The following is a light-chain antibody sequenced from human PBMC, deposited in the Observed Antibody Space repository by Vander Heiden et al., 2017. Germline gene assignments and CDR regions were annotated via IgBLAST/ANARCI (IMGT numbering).Light chain of an antibody. CDR1: QSVSRNS. Sequence: EIVLTQSPGTLSLSPGERATLSCRASQSVSRNSLAWYQQKLGQAPSLLMHGASSRATGIPDRFSGSGSGTDFTLTISRLEPEDSAVYYCQQYGTSPRTFGQGTKLEIK. CDR2: GAS. J-gene: IGKJ2*01. V-gene: IGKV3-20*01. CDR3: QQYGTSPRT.